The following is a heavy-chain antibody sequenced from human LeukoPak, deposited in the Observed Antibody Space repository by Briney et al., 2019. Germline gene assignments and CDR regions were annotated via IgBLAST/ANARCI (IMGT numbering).Heavy chain of an antibody. CDR2: IYYSGST. J-gene: IGHJ4*02. D-gene: IGHD3-10*01. CDR1: GGSLNSSRYY. CDR3: ARRNGSGSYSPGYFDY. V-gene: IGHV4-39*07. Sequence: KTSETLSLTCTVSGGSLNSSRYYWGWIRQPPGKGLEWIGNIYYSGSTYYTPSLKSRVTISVDTSKNQFSLKLSSVTAADTAVYYCARRNGSGSYSPGYFDYWGQGTLVTVSS.